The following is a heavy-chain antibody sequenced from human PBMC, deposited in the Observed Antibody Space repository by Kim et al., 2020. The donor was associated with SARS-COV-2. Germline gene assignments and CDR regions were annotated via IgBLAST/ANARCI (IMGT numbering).Heavy chain of an antibody. CDR2: ISAYNGNT. CDR3: AREGGITIFGVVIQPGGYFDE. V-gene: IGHV1-18*01. D-gene: IGHD3-3*01. J-gene: IGHJ4*02. CDR1: GYTFTSYG. Sequence: ASVKVSCKASGYTFTSYGISWVRQAPGQGLEWMGWISAYNGNTNYAQKLQGRVTMTTDTSTSTAYMELRSLRSDDTAVYYCAREGGITIFGVVIQPGGYFDEWGQGTLVTVSS.